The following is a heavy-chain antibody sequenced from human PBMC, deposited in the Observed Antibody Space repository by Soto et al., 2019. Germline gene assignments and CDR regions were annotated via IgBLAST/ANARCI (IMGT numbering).Heavy chain of an antibody. D-gene: IGHD1-26*01. CDR1: GFTFGDYA. CDR2: IRSKAYGETT. CDR3: TRGREWELLLSHY. Sequence: EVQLVESGGGLVQPGRSLTLSCTTSGFTFGDYAMSWFPQAPGKGLEWVGFIRSKAYGETTEYAASVKGRFTFSRDDSKNIAYLQMNSLKIEDTAVYYCTRGREWELLLSHYWGQGALVTVSS. V-gene: IGHV3-49*03. J-gene: IGHJ4*02.